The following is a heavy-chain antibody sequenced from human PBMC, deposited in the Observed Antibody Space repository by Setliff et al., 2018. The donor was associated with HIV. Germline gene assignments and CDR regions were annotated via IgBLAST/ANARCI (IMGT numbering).Heavy chain of an antibody. CDR3: AKVSSPYTTSSFVLDY. CDR1: GFTPSTYG. V-gene: IGHV3-30*18. Sequence: PGGSLRLSCAASGFTPSTYGMYWVRQAPGKGLEWVAVILHDESDKYYADSVKGRFTISRDNSKNTVYLQMNSLRLEDTAVYYCAKVSSPYTTSSFVLDYWGQGTLVTVSS. CDR2: ILHDESDK. J-gene: IGHJ4*02. D-gene: IGHD6-6*01.